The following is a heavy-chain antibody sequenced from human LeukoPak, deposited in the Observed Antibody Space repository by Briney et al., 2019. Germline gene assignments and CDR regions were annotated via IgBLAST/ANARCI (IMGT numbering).Heavy chain of an antibody. V-gene: IGHV3-23*01. CDR3: AKDKAPGSWPTPSDF. CDR1: GFTFRTYA. J-gene: IGHJ4*02. D-gene: IGHD6-13*01. Sequence: GGSLRLPCAASGFTFRTYAMSWVRQAPGKGLEWVSGISDSGDGTYYAESVKGRFTISRDNSKSTVFFQMNGLRADDTAKYYCAKDKAPGSWPTPSDFWGQGTLVTVSS. CDR2: ISDSGDGT.